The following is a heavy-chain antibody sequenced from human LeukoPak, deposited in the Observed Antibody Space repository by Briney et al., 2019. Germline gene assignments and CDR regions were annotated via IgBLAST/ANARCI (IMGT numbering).Heavy chain of an antibody. CDR1: GYTFTSYD. CDR3: ARRGYSSSWTYYYYYYGMDV. CDR2: MNPNSGNT. J-gene: IGHJ6*02. Sequence: ASGKVSCKASGYTFTSYDINWVRQATGQGLEWMGWMNPNSGNTGYAQKFQGRVTMTRNTSISTAYMELSSLRSEDTAVYYCARRGYSSSWTYYYYYYGMDVWGQGTTVTVSS. V-gene: IGHV1-8*01. D-gene: IGHD6-13*01.